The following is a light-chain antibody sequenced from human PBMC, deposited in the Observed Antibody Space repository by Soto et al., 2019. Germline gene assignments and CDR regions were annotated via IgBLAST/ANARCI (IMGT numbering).Light chain of an antibody. CDR2: AAS. V-gene: IGKV1-39*01. J-gene: IGKJ4*01. CDR3: QQVNSFPPT. Sequence: DIQMTHSPSSLSASVLYIVTITFRSSQSISSYLNWYQQKPGKAPKLLIYAASSLQSGVPSRFSGSGSGTDFTLTISSLQPEDFATYYCQQVNSFPPTFGGGTKWIS. CDR1: QSISSY.